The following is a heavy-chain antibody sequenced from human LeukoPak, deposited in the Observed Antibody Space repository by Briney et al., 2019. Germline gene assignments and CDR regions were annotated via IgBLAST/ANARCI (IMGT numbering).Heavy chain of an antibody. CDR2: ISYDGSNK. V-gene: IGHV3-30*18. J-gene: IGHJ4*02. CDR1: GFTFSSYG. D-gene: IGHD3-10*01. Sequence: PGGSLRLSCAASGFTFSSYGMHWVRQAPGKGLEWVAVISYDGSNKYYADSVKGRFTISRDNSKNTLYLQMNSLRAEDTAVYYCAKNYGSGSYLGDYWGQGTLVTVS. CDR3: AKNYGSGSYLGDY.